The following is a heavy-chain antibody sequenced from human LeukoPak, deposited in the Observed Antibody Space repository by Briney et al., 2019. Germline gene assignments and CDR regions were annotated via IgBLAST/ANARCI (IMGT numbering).Heavy chain of an antibody. J-gene: IGHJ4*02. D-gene: IGHD3-9*01. V-gene: IGHV3-21*01. CDR1: GFTFSSYS. CDR2: ISSSSRYI. Sequence: GGSLRLSCAASGFTFSSYSMNWVRQAPGKGLEWVSSISSSSRYIYYADSVKGRFTISRDNAKNSLYLQMNSLRAEDTAVYYCAKSGISYYDILTGYMGIDYWGQGTLVTVSS. CDR3: AKSGISYYDILTGYMGIDY.